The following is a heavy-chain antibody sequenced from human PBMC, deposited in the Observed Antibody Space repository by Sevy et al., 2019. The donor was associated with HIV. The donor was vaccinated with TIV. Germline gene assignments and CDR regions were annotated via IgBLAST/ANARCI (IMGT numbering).Heavy chain of an antibody. D-gene: IGHD3-3*01. V-gene: IGHV3-7*03. CDR3: AREGYDFWSGYLGAGYYYGMDV. CDR2: IKQDGSEK. Sequence: GGSLRLSCAASGFTFSSYWMSWVRQAPGKGLEWVANIKQDGSEKYYVDSVKGRFTISRDNDKNSLYLQMNSLRAEDTAVYYCAREGYDFWSGYLGAGYYYGMDVWGQGTTVTVSS. J-gene: IGHJ6*02. CDR1: GFTFSSYW.